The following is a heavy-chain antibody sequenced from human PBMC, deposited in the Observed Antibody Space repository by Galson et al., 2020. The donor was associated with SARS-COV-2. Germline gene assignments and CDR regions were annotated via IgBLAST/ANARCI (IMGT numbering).Heavy chain of an antibody. CDR2: IYYSGST. CDR3: ARGSHGCGGDCPFDY. Sequence: ASETLSLTCTVSGGSISSSSYYWGWIRQPPGKGLEWIGSIYYSGSTYYNPSLKSRVTISVDTSKNQFSLKLSSVTAADTAVYYCARGSHGCGGDCPFDYWGQGTLVTVSS. V-gene: IGHV4-39*07. D-gene: IGHD2-21*02. CDR1: GGSISSSSYY. J-gene: IGHJ4*02.